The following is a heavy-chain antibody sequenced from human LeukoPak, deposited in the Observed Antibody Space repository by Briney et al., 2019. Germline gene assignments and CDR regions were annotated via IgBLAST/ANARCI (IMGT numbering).Heavy chain of an antibody. CDR1: GGSISSSNW. Sequence: SETPSLTCAVSGGSISSSNWWSWVRQPPGKGLEWIGEIYHSGSTNYNPSLKSRVTISIDTSKNQFSLKLTSVPAADTAVYYCAREGLGSSRGGDFDLWGRGTLVTVSS. CDR2: IYHSGST. D-gene: IGHD2-2*01. CDR3: AREGLGSSRGGDFDL. V-gene: IGHV4-4*02. J-gene: IGHJ2*01.